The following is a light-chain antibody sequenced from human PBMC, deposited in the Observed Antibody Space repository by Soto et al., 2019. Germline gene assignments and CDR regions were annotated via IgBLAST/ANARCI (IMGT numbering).Light chain of an antibody. CDR3: SSYTSSSPLV. J-gene: IGLJ1*01. Sequence: QSVLTQPASVSGSPGQSITISCTGTSSDVGGYNYVSWYQQHPGKAPKLMIYDVSNRPSGVSNRFSGSKSGNTASLTISGLQAEDEADYYCSSYTSSSPLVFGTGTKVTAL. V-gene: IGLV2-14*01. CDR2: DVS. CDR1: SSDVGGYNY.